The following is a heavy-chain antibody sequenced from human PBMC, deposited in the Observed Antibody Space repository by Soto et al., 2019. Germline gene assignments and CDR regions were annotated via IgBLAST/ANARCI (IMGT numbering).Heavy chain of an antibody. J-gene: IGHJ6*02. CDR3: TTDSADIVVVPATFGMDV. D-gene: IGHD2-2*01. Sequence: EVQLVESGAGLVKPGGSLRLSCAASGITFSNAWMTWVRQAPGKGLEWVGRIKSITDGGTTDYAAPVKGRFTISRDDSKDTLYLQMNNLRTEDTAVYHCTTDSADIVVVPATFGMDVWGQGTTVTVSS. CDR2: IKSITDGGTT. CDR1: GITFSNAW. V-gene: IGHV3-15*01.